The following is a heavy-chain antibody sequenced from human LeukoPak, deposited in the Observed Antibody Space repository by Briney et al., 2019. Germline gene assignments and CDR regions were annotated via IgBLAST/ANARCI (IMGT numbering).Heavy chain of an antibody. V-gene: IGHV3-23*01. J-gene: IGHJ4*02. Sequence: PGGSLRLSCAASGFTFRNYAMSWVRQAPGKAPEWVSRVDGGGSTSYADSVRGRFSISRDSSKSTLYLQMGSLRGEDTAVYYCARDDAPDGGFLDYWGQGTLVTVSS. CDR1: GFTFRNYA. D-gene: IGHD2/OR15-2a*01. CDR3: ARDDAPDGGFLDY. CDR2: VDGGGST.